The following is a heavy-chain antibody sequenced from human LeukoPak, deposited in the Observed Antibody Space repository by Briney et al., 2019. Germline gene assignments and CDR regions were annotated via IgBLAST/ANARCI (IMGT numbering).Heavy chain of an antibody. D-gene: IGHD3-22*01. V-gene: IGHV3-7*04. J-gene: IGHJ4*02. CDR1: RFSFNMYS. Sequence: GGSLRLSCAASRFSFNMYSMSWVRQAPGKGLEWVASIHQDGSEKYYVDSVKGRFTISRDNAKNSLYLQMNSLRVEDTAVYYCARDGLVESGYYDSSGYYPYSWGQGTLVTVSS. CDR2: IHQDGSEK. CDR3: ARDGLVESGYYDSSGYYPYS.